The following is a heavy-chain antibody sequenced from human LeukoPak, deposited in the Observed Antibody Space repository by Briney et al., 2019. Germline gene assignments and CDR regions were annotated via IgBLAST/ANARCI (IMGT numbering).Heavy chain of an antibody. CDR1: GYTFTSYG. Sequence: GASVKVSCKASGYTFTSYGISWVRQAPGQGPEWMGWISGYNGNINNAQKFQGRVTMTRDTSTSTAYMELRSLRSDDTAVYYCARDGEYGTGSYYRGSFDYWGQGILVTVSS. CDR2: ISGYNGNI. J-gene: IGHJ4*02. V-gene: IGHV1-18*01. D-gene: IGHD3-10*01. CDR3: ARDGEYGTGSYYRGSFDY.